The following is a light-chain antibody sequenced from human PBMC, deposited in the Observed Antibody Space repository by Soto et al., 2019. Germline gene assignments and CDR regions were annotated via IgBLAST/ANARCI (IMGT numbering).Light chain of an antibody. V-gene: IGKV3-11*01. J-gene: IGKJ1*01. CDR2: DES. CDR1: QTVSTY. CDR3: QQRSNWWT. Sequence: EIVLTQSPGTLSLSPGERATLSCRASQTVSTYLAWYQQKPGQDPRXLIYDESNRATGIPARFSGSGSGTDFTLTISRLEPDDFAVYYCQQRSNWWTVGQGTQVDIK.